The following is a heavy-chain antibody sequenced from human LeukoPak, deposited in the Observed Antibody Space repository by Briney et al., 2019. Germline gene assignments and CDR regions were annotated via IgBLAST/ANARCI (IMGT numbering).Heavy chain of an antibody. J-gene: IGHJ5*02. D-gene: IGHD2-2*01. CDR3: ARAGGCSSTSCYGLASNWFDP. Sequence: SVKVSCKASGGTFSSYAISWVQQAPGQGLEWMGRIIPILGIANYAQKFQGRVTITADKSTSTAYMELSSLRSEDTAVYYCARAGGCSSTSCYGLASNWFDPWGQGTLVTVSS. CDR1: GGTFSSYA. V-gene: IGHV1-69*04. CDR2: IIPILGIA.